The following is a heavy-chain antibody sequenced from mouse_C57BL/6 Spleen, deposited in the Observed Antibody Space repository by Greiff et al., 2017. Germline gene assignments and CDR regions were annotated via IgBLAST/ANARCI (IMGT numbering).Heavy chain of an antibody. D-gene: IGHD1-1*01. Sequence: VQLQQSGPELVKPGASVKISCKASGYAFSSSWMNWVKQRPGKGLEWIGRIYPGDGDTNYNGKFKGKATLTADKSSSTAYMQLSSLTTEDSAVYSWARYYGSRDFDYWGQGTTLTVSS. CDR3: ARYYGSRDFDY. CDR2: IYPGDGDT. V-gene: IGHV1-82*01. CDR1: GYAFSSSW. J-gene: IGHJ2*01.